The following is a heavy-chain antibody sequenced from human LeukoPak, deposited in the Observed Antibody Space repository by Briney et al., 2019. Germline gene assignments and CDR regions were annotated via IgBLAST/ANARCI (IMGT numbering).Heavy chain of an antibody. CDR1: GYTFTSYG. CDR3: ARDVVVVVAATPHDYYYYGMDV. CDR2: ISAYNGNT. D-gene: IGHD2-15*01. J-gene: IGHJ6*02. Sequence: ASVKVSCKASGYTFTSYGISWVRQAPGQGLEWMGWISAYNGNTNYAQKFQGRVTMTTDTSTSTAYMELRSLRSDDTAVYYCARDVVVVVAATPHDYYYYGMDVWGQGTTVTVSS. V-gene: IGHV1-18*01.